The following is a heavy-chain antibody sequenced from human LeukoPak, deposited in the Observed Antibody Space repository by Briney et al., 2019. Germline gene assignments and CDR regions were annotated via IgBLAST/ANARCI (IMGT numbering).Heavy chain of an antibody. CDR1: GFTFSSYA. CDR2: ISGSGGST. D-gene: IGHD3-22*01. Sequence: GGSLRLSCAASGFTFSSYAMSWVRQAPGKGLEWVSAISGSGGSTYYADSVKGRFTISRDNSKNTLYLQMNSLRAEGTAVYYCAKDRHSYYYDSSGYPHWGQGTLPPSPQ. J-gene: IGHJ4*02. V-gene: IGHV3-23*01. CDR3: AKDRHSYYYDSSGYPH.